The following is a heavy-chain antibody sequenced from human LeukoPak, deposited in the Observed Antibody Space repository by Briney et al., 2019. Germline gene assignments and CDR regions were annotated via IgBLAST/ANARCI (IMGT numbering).Heavy chain of an antibody. CDR1: GYTFTSYY. D-gene: IGHD6-6*01. CDR2: INPSGGST. J-gene: IGHJ4*02. CDR3: ARTPYSSSLDPRGYFDY. V-gene: IGHV1-46*01. Sequence: GASVKVSCKASGYTFTSYYMHWVRQAPGQGLEWMGIINPSGGSTSYAQKFQGRVTMTRDTSTSTVYMELSSLRSEDTAVYYCARTPYSSSLDPRGYFDYWGQGTLVTVSS.